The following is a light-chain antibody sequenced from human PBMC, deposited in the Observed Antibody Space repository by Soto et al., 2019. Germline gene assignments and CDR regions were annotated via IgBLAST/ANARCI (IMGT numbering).Light chain of an antibody. J-gene: IGLJ1*01. CDR2: NNN. V-gene: IGLV1-44*01. CDR3: AAWDDSLDGFYV. Sequence: QSVLTQPPSASGTPGQRVTISCSGSSSNIGTNTVNWYLQLPGTAPKLLMYNNNQRPSGLPERFSGSKSGTSGSLAIGGLQSEDEAEYYCAAWDDSLDGFYVFGSGTKLTVL. CDR1: SSNIGTNT.